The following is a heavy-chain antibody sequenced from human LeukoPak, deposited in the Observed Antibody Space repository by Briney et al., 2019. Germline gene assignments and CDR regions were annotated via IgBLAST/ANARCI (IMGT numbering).Heavy chain of an antibody. CDR3: ATWSTSWSAFDL. D-gene: IGHD3-3*01. CDR1: GYTFLAFY. V-gene: IGHV1-2*02. Sequence: ASVKVSCKASGYTFLAFYIHWVRQAPAQGLEWMGWINPNSGGTNYEQKFQGRVTMTRDTSITTAYMELSSLRSDDTAVYYCATWSTSWSAFDLWGQGTMVVVSS. J-gene: IGHJ3*01. CDR2: INPNSGGT.